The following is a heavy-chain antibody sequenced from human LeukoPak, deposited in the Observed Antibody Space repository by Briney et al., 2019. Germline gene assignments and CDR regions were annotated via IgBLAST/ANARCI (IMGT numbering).Heavy chain of an antibody. CDR2: IWYGGSNK. J-gene: IGHJ6*02. V-gene: IGHV3-33*01. D-gene: IGHD1-1*01. Sequence: GGSLRLSCAASGFTFSSYGMHWVRQAPGKGLEWVAVIWYGGSNKYYADSVKGRFTISRDNSKNTLYLQMDSLRAEDTAVYYCARDGTTFYYYYGMDVWGQGTTVTVSS. CDR1: GFTFSSYG. CDR3: ARDGTTFYYYYGMDV.